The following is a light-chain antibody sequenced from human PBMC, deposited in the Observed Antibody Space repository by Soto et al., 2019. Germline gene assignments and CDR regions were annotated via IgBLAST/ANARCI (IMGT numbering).Light chain of an antibody. CDR2: GAS. V-gene: IGKV3-15*01. CDR1: QSVYNN. J-gene: IGKJ1*01. Sequence: EIVMTQSPATLSVSPGERATLSCRASQSVYNNLAWYQQKPGQAPRLLISGASTRATGIPARFSGSGSGTEFTLTISSLESDDFALYFCQEYNDWPLRTFGQGTKVDIK. CDR3: QEYNDWPLRT.